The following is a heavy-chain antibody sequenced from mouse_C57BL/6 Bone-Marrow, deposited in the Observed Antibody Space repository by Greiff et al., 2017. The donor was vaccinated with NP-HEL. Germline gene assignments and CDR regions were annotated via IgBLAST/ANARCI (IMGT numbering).Heavy chain of an antibody. Sequence: QVQLQQSGAELARPGASVKLSCKASGYTFTSYGISWVKQRTGQGLEWIGEIYPRSGNTYYNEKFKGKATLTADKSSSTAYMELRSLTSEDSAVYFCAREGTTGGYWYFDVWGTGTTVTVSS. CDR2: IYPRSGNT. D-gene: IGHD1-1*01. J-gene: IGHJ1*03. V-gene: IGHV1-81*01. CDR3: AREGTTGGYWYFDV. CDR1: GYTFTSYG.